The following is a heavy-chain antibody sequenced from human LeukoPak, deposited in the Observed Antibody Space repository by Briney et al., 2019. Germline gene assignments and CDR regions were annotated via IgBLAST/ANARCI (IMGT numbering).Heavy chain of an antibody. CDR1: GFTSISYA. CDR2: ISSNGGST. Sequence: GGSLRLSCSASGFTSISYAMHWVRQAPGKGLEYVSAISSNGGSTYYADSVKGRFTISRDNSKNTLYLQMSSLRAEDTAVYYCVNSRYDSSGYYRGSFDYWGQGTLVTVSS. J-gene: IGHJ4*02. V-gene: IGHV3-64D*09. CDR3: VNSRYDSSGYYRGSFDY. D-gene: IGHD3-22*01.